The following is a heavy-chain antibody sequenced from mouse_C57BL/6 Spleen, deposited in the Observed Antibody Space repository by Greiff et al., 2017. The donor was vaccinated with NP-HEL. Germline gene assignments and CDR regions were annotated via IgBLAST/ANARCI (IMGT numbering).Heavy chain of an antibody. Sequence: QVQLQQSGPELVKPGASVKLSCKASGYTFTSYDINWVKQRPGPGLEWIGCIYPRDGSTKYNEKFKGKATLTVDTSSSTAYMELHSLTCEDSAVYFCARKGNWDESIDYWGQGTTLTVSS. CDR1: GYTFTSYD. CDR2: IYPRDGST. V-gene: IGHV1-85*01. J-gene: IGHJ2*01. D-gene: IGHD4-1*01. CDR3: ARKGNWDESIDY.